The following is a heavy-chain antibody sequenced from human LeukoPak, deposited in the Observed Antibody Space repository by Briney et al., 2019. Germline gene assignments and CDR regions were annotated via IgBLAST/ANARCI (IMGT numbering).Heavy chain of an antibody. J-gene: IGHJ4*02. D-gene: IGHD2-15*01. CDR3: ARDSQDCSASTCYFDY. CDR1: GFTFDDYA. V-gene: IGHV3-43D*03. CDR2: ISWDSRSA. Sequence: GGSLRLSCAASGFTFDDYAMHWVRQSPGKGLQWVSFISWDSRSAYYADSVKGRFTISRDNNKKSVFLQMNNLSAEDTAFYYCARDSQDCSASTCYFDYWGQGTLVTVSA.